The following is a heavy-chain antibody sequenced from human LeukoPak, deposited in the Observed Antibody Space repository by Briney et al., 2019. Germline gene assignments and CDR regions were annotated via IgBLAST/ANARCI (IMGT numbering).Heavy chain of an antibody. Sequence: PGGSLRLSCAASGLSFSSYAMSWVRQAPGKGLEWVSAVSGTSTNTYYSDSVKGRFTISRDNSQNTLYLQMNNLEGGDTAVYHCVKGAAVAGTLYFQHWGQGTLVTVSS. CDR2: VSGTSTNT. CDR3: VKGAAVAGTLYFQH. CDR1: GLSFSSYA. J-gene: IGHJ1*01. V-gene: IGHV3-23*01. D-gene: IGHD6-19*01.